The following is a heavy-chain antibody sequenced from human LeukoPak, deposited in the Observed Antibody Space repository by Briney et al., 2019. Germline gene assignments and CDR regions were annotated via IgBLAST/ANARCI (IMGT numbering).Heavy chain of an antibody. D-gene: IGHD2-15*01. CDR1: GFTFSDYC. V-gene: IGHV3-64D*09. CDR3: VRGYSFGPYGMDV. Sequence: HPGGSLRLSCVASGFTFSDYCMSWVRQAPGKGLEYVSAISDSGGSTYYADSVKGRFTISRDNSKNTLYLQMSSLRAEDTAVYFCVRGYSFGPYGMDVWGQGTTVTVSS. CDR2: ISDSGGST. J-gene: IGHJ6*02.